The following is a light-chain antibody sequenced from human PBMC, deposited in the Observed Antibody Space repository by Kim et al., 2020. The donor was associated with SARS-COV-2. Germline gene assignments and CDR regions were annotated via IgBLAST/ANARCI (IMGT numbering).Light chain of an antibody. CDR1: QSGNRY. Sequence: SPGDRTTLSCRASQSGNRYLAWYQQTPGKTPRLLIYDASTRATGVPARFSGSGSGTDFALTISSLEPDDFAVYYCLQRGTWPPKFSFGQGTKLEI. J-gene: IGKJ2*01. CDR2: DAS. CDR3: LQRGTWPPKFS. V-gene: IGKV3-11*01.